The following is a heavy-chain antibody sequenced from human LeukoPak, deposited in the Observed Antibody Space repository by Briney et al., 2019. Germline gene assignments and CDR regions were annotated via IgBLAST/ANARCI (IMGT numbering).Heavy chain of an antibody. V-gene: IGHV3-33*01. CDR1: GFTFSSYG. Sequence: PGGSLRLSCAASGFTFSSYGMHWVRQAPGKGLEWVAVIWYDGSNKYYADSVKGRFTISRDNSKNTLYLQMNSLRAEDTAVYYCAREVPRGYYYYGMDVWGKGPRSPSPQ. J-gene: IGHJ6*01. CDR3: AREVPRGYYYYGMDV. CDR2: IWYDGSNK. D-gene: IGHD3-10*01.